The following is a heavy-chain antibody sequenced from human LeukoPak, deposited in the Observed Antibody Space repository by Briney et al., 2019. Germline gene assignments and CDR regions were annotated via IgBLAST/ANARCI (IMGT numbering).Heavy chain of an antibody. J-gene: IGHJ4*02. CDR1: GFTFSSYS. CDR3: ARDSPYYYDSSGYAHDY. D-gene: IGHD3-22*01. Sequence: PGGSLRLSCAASGFTFSSYSMNWVRQAPGKGLEWVSSISSSSSYIYYADSVKGRFTISRDNAKNSLYLQMNSLRAEDTAVYYCARDSPYYYDSSGYAHDYWGQGTLVTVSS. V-gene: IGHV3-21*01. CDR2: ISSSSSYI.